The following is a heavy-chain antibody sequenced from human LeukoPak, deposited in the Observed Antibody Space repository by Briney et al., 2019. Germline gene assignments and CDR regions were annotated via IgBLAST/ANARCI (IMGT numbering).Heavy chain of an antibody. CDR3: VKSQNTGNYYFDN. D-gene: IGHD2-8*02. Sequence: GGSLRLSCAASGFNFSNHAMSWVRQAPGKGLERVSGITTTGANTYYADSVKGRFTISRDNSKNTLSLLMSDLGAEDTAIYYCVKSQNTGNYYFDNWGQGTLVTVSS. CDR1: GFNFSNHA. J-gene: IGHJ4*02. V-gene: IGHV3-23*01. CDR2: ITTTGANT.